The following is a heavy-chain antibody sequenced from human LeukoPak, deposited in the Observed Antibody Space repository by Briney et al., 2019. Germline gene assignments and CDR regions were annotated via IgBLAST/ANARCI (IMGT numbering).Heavy chain of an antibody. D-gene: IGHD2-15*01. CDR3: ARAVAAHWGDAFDI. CDR1: GFTFSTYW. Sequence: PGGSLRLSCAASGFTFSTYWMGWVRQAPGKGLEWVANIKDDGSEKYYMDSVKGRFTISRDNAKNSLYLQMNSLRAEDTAVYYCARAVAAHWGDAFDIWGQGTMVTVSS. J-gene: IGHJ3*02. V-gene: IGHV3-7*01. CDR2: IKDDGSEK.